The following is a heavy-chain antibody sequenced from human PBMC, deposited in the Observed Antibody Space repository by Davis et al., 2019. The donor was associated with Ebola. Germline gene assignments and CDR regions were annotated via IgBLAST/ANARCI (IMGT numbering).Heavy chain of an antibody. CDR3: ARGRHYDILTGTYYYYGMDV. Sequence: ASVKVSCKASGYTFTSYGISWVRQAPGQGLEWMGWISAYNGNTDYAQKLQGRVTMTTDTSTSTAYMELRSLRSDDTAVYYCARGRHYDILTGTYYYYGMDVWGQGTTVTVSS. D-gene: IGHD3-9*01. CDR1: GYTFTSYG. V-gene: IGHV1-18*01. CDR2: ISAYNGNT. J-gene: IGHJ6*02.